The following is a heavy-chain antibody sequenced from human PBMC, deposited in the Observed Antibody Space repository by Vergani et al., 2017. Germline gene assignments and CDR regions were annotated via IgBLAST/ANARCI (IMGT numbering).Heavy chain of an antibody. D-gene: IGHD1-1*01. Sequence: EVQLVESGGGLVQPGGSLRLSCAASGFTFSSYWMSWVRQAPGKGLEWVANIKQDGSEKYYVDSVKGLFTISRDNAKNSLYLQMNSLRAEDTAVYYCARDRKTGVFDYWGQGTLVTVSS. CDR2: IKQDGSEK. CDR1: GFTFSSYW. V-gene: IGHV3-7*01. CDR3: ARDRKTGVFDY. J-gene: IGHJ4*02.